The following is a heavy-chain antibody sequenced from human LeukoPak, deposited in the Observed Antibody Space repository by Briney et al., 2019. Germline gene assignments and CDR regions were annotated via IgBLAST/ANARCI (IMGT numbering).Heavy chain of an antibody. V-gene: IGHV4-39*01. Sequence: SETLSLTCTVSGDSISSSSYHWGWIRQPPGKCLEWIGSIYYGGNTYYNSSLKSRGTISVDTSRNQFSLKLSSVTAADTAVYYCARHRSGGYYYGVLDYWGQGTLVTVSS. CDR3: ARHRSGGYYYGVLDY. J-gene: IGHJ4*02. CDR1: GDSISSSSYH. D-gene: IGHD5-18*01. CDR2: IYYGGNT.